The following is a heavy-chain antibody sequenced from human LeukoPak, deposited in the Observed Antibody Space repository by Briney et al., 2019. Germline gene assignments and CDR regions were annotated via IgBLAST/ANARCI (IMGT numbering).Heavy chain of an antibody. CDR1: GFSFTTNW. V-gene: IGHV5-51*01. D-gene: IGHD6-13*01. J-gene: IGHJ4*02. CDR2: IYPGDSDT. CDR3: ARHTGVGAAADS. Sequence: GESLKISCKGSGFSFTTNWIGWVRQMPGKGLEWMGIIYPGDSDTRYSPSFQGQVTISADKSITTAYLQWGSLKASDTAMYFCARHTGVGAAADSWGQGTPVTVSS.